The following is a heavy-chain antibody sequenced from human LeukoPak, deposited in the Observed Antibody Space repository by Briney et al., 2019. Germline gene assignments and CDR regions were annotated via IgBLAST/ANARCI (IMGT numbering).Heavy chain of an antibody. CDR1: GFTVSSNY. CDR2: IYSGGST. V-gene: IGHV3-53*01. D-gene: IGHD1-26*01. Sequence: GGSLRLSCAASGFTVSSNYMSWVRQAPGKGLEWVSVIYSGGSTYYADSVKGRFTTSRDNSKNTLYLQMNSLRAEDTAVYYCVKGVRMGVTSAFDIWGQGTMATVSS. CDR3: VKGVRMGVTSAFDI. J-gene: IGHJ3*02.